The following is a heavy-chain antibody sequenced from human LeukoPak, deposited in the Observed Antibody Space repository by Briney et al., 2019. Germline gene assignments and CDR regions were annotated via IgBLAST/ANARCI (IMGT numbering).Heavy chain of an antibody. J-gene: IGHJ4*02. Sequence: SETLSLTCTVSGGSISSSSYYWGWIRQPPGKGLEWIGSIYYSGSTYYNPSLKSRVTISVDTSKNQFSLKLSSVTAADTAVYYCARLRILPIIDYWGQGTLVTVSS. CDR3: ARLRILPIIDY. V-gene: IGHV4-39*01. D-gene: IGHD1-26*01. CDR2: IYYSGST. CDR1: GGSISSSSYY.